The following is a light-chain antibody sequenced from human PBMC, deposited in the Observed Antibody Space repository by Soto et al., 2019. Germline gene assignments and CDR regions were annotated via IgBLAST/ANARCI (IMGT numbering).Light chain of an antibody. CDR3: HQRQSWPRT. J-gene: IGKJ1*01. V-gene: IGKV1-5*03. CDR1: QTISSW. Sequence: DIQMTQSPSTLSGSVGDRVTITCRASQTISSWLAWYQQKPGKAPKLLIYKASTLKSGVPSRFSGSGSGTDFTLTINSLAPEDFAIYYCHQRQSWPRTFGQGTKVDI. CDR2: KAS.